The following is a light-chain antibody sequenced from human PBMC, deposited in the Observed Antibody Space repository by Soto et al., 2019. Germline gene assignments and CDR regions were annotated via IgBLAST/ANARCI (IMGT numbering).Light chain of an antibody. CDR2: LEGSGSY. Sequence: QPVLTQSSSASASLGSSVKLTCTLSSGHSSYIIAWHQQQPGKAPRYLMKLEGSGSYNKGSGVPDRFSGSSSGADRYLTLSHLQSEDEADYYCETGDSNTRVFGGGTKLTVL. CDR1: SGHSSYI. V-gene: IGLV4-60*03. J-gene: IGLJ2*01. CDR3: ETGDSNTRV.